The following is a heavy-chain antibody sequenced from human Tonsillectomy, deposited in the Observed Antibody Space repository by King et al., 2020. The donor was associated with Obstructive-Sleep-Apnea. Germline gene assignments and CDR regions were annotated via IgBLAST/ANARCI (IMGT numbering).Heavy chain of an antibody. V-gene: IGHV3-33*01. CDR1: GFTFSSYG. D-gene: IGHD6-19*01. CDR2: IWYDGCNK. CDR3: ARDHFLYSSGWYPYY. Sequence: VQLVESGGGVVQPGRSLRLSCAASGFTFSSYGMHWVRPAPGKGLEWVAVIWYDGCNKYYADSVKGLFTISRDNSKNTLYLQMNSLRAEDTAVYYCARDHFLYSSGWYPYYWGQGTLVTVSS. J-gene: IGHJ4*02.